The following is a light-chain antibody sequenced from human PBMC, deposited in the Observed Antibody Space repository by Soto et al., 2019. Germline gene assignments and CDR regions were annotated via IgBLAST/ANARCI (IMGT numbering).Light chain of an antibody. Sequence: DVVMTQSPLSLPVTLGQPASISCRSSQSLIHSDGNTYLSWFQQRPGQSPRRLIYEVSDRDSGVPVRFGGSGAGTDFTLKISRVEAEDVGVYYCMHGTHWPWTFGQGTELEVK. J-gene: IGKJ1*01. V-gene: IGKV2-30*02. CDR2: EVS. CDR1: QSLIHSDGNTY. CDR3: MHGTHWPWT.